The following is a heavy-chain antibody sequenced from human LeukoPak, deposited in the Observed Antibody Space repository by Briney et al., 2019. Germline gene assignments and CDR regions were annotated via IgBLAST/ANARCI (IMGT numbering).Heavy chain of an antibody. J-gene: IGHJ4*02. CDR1: GGSISSSSYY. D-gene: IGHD6-13*01. Sequence: PSETLSLTCTVSGGSISSSSYYWGWIRQPPGKGLEWIGSIYYSGSTYYNPSLKSRVTISVDTSKNQFSLKLSSVTAADTAVYYCARVYPSCRESSSCPSFDYWGQGTLVTVSS. CDR3: ARVYPSCRESSSCPSFDY. V-gene: IGHV4-39*07. CDR2: IYYSGST.